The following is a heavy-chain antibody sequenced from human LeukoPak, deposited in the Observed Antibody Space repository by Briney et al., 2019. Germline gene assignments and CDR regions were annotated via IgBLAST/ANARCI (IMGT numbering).Heavy chain of an antibody. CDR3: ARVDSWDTAMVTLDY. CDR2: IIPIFGTA. J-gene: IGHJ4*02. Sequence: SVKVSCKASGGTFSSYAISWVRQAPGQGLEWMGRIIPIFGTANYAQKFQGRVTITTDESTSTAYMELSSLRSEDTAVYYCARVDSWDTAMVTLDYWGRGTLVTVSS. CDR1: GGTFSSYA. V-gene: IGHV1-69*05. D-gene: IGHD5-18*01.